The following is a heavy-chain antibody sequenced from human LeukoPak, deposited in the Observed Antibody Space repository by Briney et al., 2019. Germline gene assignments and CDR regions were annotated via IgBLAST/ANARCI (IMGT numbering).Heavy chain of an antibody. J-gene: IGHJ4*02. CDR1: GFTFSSYA. Sequence: GGSLRLSCAASGFTFSSYAMHWVRQAPGKGLEWVAVISYDGSNKYYADSVKGRFTISRDNSKNTLYLQMNSLRAEDTAVYYCARDLGSDYNPYCFDYWGQGTLVTVSS. V-gene: IGHV3-30-3*01. CDR3: ARDLGSDYNPYCFDY. CDR2: ISYDGSNK. D-gene: IGHD1-26*01.